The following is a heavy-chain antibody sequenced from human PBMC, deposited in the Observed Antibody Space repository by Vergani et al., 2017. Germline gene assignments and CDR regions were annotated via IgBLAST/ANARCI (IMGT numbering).Heavy chain of an antibody. CDR3: ARQWVVATSRRGYYMDV. J-gene: IGHJ6*03. D-gene: IGHD5-12*01. V-gene: IGHV4-38-2*01. CDR1: GYSISSGYY. Sequence: QVQLQESGPGLVKPSETLSLTCAVSGYSISSGYYWGWIRPPPGKGLEWIGSIYHSGSTYYNPSLKSRVTISVDTSKNQFSLKLSSVTAADTAVYYCARQWVVATSRRGYYMDVWGKGTTVTVSS. CDR2: IYHSGST.